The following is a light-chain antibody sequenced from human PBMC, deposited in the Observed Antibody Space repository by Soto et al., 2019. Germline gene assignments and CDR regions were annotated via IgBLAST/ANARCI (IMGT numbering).Light chain of an antibody. CDR1: SSDVGGYNY. Sequence: QSALTQPRSVSGSPGQSVTISCTGTSSDVGGYNYVSWYQHHPGKAPKLMIYDVSKRPSGVPDRFSGSKSGNTASLTISGLQAEDEADYYCCSYAGSYTSLFVFGTGTKVTVL. J-gene: IGLJ1*01. CDR2: DVS. CDR3: CSYAGSYTSLFV. V-gene: IGLV2-11*01.